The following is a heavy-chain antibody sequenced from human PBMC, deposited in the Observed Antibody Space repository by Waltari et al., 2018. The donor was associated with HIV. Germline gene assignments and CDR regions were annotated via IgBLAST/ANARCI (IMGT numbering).Heavy chain of an antibody. CDR3: TTAPGGDY. Sequence: VPLVESGGGLVQPGGALNLYCAASGFTFSDSAVHWVRQASGKGLEWGCHIRTKPYTFATIYAESVKGRFNFSRDDSKNTAYLEMDSLKTEDTAMYYCTTAPGGDYWGQGTLVTVSS. J-gene: IGHJ4*02. CDR2: IRTKPYTFAT. CDR1: GFTFSDSA. D-gene: IGHD3-16*01. V-gene: IGHV3-73*02.